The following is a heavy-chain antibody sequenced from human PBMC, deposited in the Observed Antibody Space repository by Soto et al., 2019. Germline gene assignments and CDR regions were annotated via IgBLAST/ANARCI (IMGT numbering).Heavy chain of an antibody. CDR1: GYTFTTYD. V-gene: IGHV1-8*02. CDR2: MNPSNGNT. D-gene: IGHD6-25*01. J-gene: IGHJ4*02. CDR3: ARRKERSGPHYFDY. Sequence: ASVKVSCKASGYTFTTYDVSWVRQASGQGLEWMGWMNPSNGNTGYAQKFQGRVTMTRNTSISTVYMELSDLRPDDTAVYYCARRKERSGPHYFDYWGQGTRVTVSS.